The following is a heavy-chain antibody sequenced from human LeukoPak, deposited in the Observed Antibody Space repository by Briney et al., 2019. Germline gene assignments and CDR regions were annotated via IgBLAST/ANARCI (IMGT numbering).Heavy chain of an antibody. J-gene: IGHJ4*02. D-gene: IGHD3-3*01. CDR2: INPRGGST. CDR1: GYTFTNYY. CDR3: ARGLYYDFWSGYYTSVDYFDY. V-gene: IGHV1-46*01. Sequence: ASVKVSCKASGYTFTNYYMHWVRQAPGQGLEWMGIINPRGGSTSYAQKFQGRVTMTRDTSISTAYMELSRLRSDDTAVYYCARGLYYDFWSGYYTSVDYFDYWGQGTLVTVSS.